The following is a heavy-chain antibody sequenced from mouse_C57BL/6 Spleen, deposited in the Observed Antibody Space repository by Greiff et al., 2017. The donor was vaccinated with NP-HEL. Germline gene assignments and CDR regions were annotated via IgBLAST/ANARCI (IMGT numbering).Heavy chain of an antibody. CDR1: GYTFTDYE. CDR3: TREGIYYDYDDYAMDY. J-gene: IGHJ4*01. D-gene: IGHD2-4*01. Sequence: QVQLQQSGAELVRPGASVTLSCKASGYTFTDYEMHWVKQTPVHGLEWIGAIDPETGGTAYNQKFKGKAILTADKSSSTAYMELRSLTSEDSAVYYGTREGIYYDYDDYAMDYWGQGTSVTVSS. CDR2: IDPETGGT. V-gene: IGHV1-15*01.